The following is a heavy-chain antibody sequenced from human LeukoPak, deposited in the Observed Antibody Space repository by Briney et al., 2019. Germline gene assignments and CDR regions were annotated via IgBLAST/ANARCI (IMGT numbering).Heavy chain of an antibody. J-gene: IGHJ6*03. Sequence: GGSLRLSCAASGFTFSSYSMNWVRQAPGKGLEWVSSISSSSSYIYYADSVKGRFTISRDNAKNSLFLQMNSLRAEDTALYYCAREHYNDYMDVWGKGTTVTVSS. CDR1: GFTFSSYS. CDR2: ISSSSSYI. CDR3: AREHYNDYMDV. V-gene: IGHV3-21*04.